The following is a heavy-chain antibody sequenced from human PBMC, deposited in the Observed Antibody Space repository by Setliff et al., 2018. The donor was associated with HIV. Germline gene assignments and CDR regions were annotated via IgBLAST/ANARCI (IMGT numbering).Heavy chain of an antibody. D-gene: IGHD5-18*01. Sequence: GGSLRLSCAASGFTFSNAWMTWVRQAPGKGLEWVGRVKSKTDGETADYATPVKGRFTISRDDSKNTVYLQMNSLKTEDTAVYYCTRNSPGPWGQGTLVTVSS. CDR2: VKSKTDGETA. V-gene: IGHV3-15*01. J-gene: IGHJ5*02. CDR3: TRNSPGP. CDR1: GFTFSNAW.